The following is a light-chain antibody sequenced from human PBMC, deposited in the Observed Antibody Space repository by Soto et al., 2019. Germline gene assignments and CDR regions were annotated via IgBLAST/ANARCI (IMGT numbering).Light chain of an antibody. J-gene: IGKJ5*01. CDR2: GAS. V-gene: IGKV3-20*01. Sequence: EIVVTQSPSTLSVSPGERATLSCRASQSVSSNYLAWYQQKPGQAPRLLIYGASSRATGIPDRFSGSGSGTDFTLTISRLEPEDFAVYYCQVYGPSPPITFGQGTRLENK. CDR1: QSVSSNY. CDR3: QVYGPSPPIT.